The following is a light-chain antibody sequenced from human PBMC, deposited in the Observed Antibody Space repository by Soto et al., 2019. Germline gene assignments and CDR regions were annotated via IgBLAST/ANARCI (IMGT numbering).Light chain of an antibody. CDR1: QSVSSSY. CDR3: QQYNNWPLT. J-gene: IGKJ5*01. CDR2: GAS. V-gene: IGKV3-15*01. Sequence: LVTQPPSTLSVSTGERATLSCRASQSVSSSYLAWYQQKPGQAPRLPIYGASTRATGIPARFSGSGSGTEFTLTISSLQSEDFAVYYCQQYNNWPLTFGQGTRL.